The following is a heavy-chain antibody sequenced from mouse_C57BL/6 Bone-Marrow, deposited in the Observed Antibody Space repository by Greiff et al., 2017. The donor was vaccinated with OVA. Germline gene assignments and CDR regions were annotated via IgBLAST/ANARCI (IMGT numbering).Heavy chain of an antibody. J-gene: IGHJ3*01. V-gene: IGHV1-72*01. Sequence: QVQLQQPGAELVKPGASVKLSCKASGYTFTSYWMHWVKQRPGRGLEWIGRIVPNSGGTKYNEKFQSKATLTVDKPSSTAYMQLNSLTSEDSAVYYCARGFDWFADWGQGTLVTVSA. CDR3: ARGFDWFAD. CDR2: IVPNSGGT. CDR1: GYTFTSYW.